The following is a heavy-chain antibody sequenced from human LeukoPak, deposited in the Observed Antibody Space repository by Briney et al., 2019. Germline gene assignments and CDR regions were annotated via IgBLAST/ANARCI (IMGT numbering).Heavy chain of an antibody. D-gene: IGHD3-3*01. V-gene: IGHV3-23*01. Sequence: GGSLRLSCAASGFTFSSYAMSWVRQAPGKGLEWVSAISGSGGSTYYADSVKGRFTISRDNAKNSLYLQMNSLRAEDTAVYYCARDAPFGVARAGVWGKGTTVTVSS. CDR3: ARDAPFGVARAGV. CDR1: GFTFSSYA. J-gene: IGHJ6*04. CDR2: ISGSGGST.